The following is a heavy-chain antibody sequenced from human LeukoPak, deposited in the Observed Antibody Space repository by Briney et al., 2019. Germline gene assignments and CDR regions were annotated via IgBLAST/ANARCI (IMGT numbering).Heavy chain of an antibody. CDR1: GGSISSYY. V-gene: IGHV4-59*12. CDR2: IYYSGST. J-gene: IGHJ4*02. Sequence: SETLSLTCTVSGGSISSYYWSWIRQPPGKGLEWIGYIYYSGSTNYNPSLKSRVTISVDTSKNQFSLKLSSVTAADTAVYYCARDDRVLRLGELYPIFHYWGQGTLVTVSS. D-gene: IGHD3-16*01. CDR3: ARDDRVLRLGELYPIFHY.